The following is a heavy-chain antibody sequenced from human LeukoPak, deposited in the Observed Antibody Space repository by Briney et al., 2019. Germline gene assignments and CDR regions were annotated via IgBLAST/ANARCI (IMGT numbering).Heavy chain of an antibody. Sequence: SETLSLTCAVYGGSFSGYYWSWIRQPPRKGLEWIGEINHSGSTNYNPSLKSRVTISVDTSKNQFSLKLSSVTAADTAVYYCARGRVSAYSGSYGYWGQGTLVTVSS. V-gene: IGHV4-34*01. CDR1: GGSFSGYY. J-gene: IGHJ4*02. CDR2: INHSGST. CDR3: ARGRVSAYSGSYGY. D-gene: IGHD1-26*01.